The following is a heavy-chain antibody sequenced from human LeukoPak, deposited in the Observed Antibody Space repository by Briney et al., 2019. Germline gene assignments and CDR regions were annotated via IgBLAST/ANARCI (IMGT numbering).Heavy chain of an antibody. Sequence: GGSLRLSCAASGFTVSSNYMSWVRQAPGKGLEWVSVIYSGGSTYYADSVKGRFTISRDNSKNTLYLQMNSLRAEDTAVYYCARARGYSYDYFDYWGQGTLVTVPS. J-gene: IGHJ4*02. V-gene: IGHV3-53*01. CDR2: IYSGGST. CDR1: GFTVSSNY. CDR3: ARARGYSYDYFDY. D-gene: IGHD5-18*01.